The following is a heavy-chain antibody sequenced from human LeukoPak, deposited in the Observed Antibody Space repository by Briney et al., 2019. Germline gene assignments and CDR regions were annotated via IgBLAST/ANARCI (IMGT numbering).Heavy chain of an antibody. Sequence: SETLSLTCVVYGESFSGYSWSWIRQPTGKGLEWIGSIYYSGSTYYNPSLKSRVTISVDTSKNQFSLKLSSVTAADTAVYYCASHLDSSGYLHNYWGQGTLVTVST. V-gene: IGHV4-34*01. J-gene: IGHJ4*02. CDR2: IYYSGST. D-gene: IGHD3-22*01. CDR3: ASHLDSSGYLHNY. CDR1: GESFSGYS.